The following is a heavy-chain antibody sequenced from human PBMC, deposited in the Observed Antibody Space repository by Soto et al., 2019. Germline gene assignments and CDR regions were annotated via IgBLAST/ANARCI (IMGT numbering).Heavy chain of an antibody. D-gene: IGHD3-10*01. CDR2: IYYSGST. V-gene: IGHV4-31*03. CDR1: GGSISSGGYY. CDR3: ARGGFLTMVRGPFDY. J-gene: IGHJ4*02. Sequence: SETLSLTCTVSGGSISSGGYYRSWIRQHPGKGLEWIGYIYYSGSTYYNPSLKSRVTISVDTSKNQFSLKLSSVTAADTAVYYCARGGFLTMVRGPFDYWGQGTLVTVSS.